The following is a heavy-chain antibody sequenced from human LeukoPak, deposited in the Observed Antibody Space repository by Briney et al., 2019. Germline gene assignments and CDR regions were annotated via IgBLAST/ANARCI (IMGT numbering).Heavy chain of an antibody. V-gene: IGHV1-2*02. CDR1: GYTFTGYY. D-gene: IGHD3-9*01. Sequence: ASVKVSCKASGYTFTGYYMHWVRQAPGQGLEWMGWINPNSGGTNYAQKFQGRVTMTRDTSISTAYMELSRLRSDDTAVYYCAWGPSGDILTGYYLYFDYWGQGTLVTVSS. CDR2: INPNSGGT. CDR3: AWGPSGDILTGYYLYFDY. J-gene: IGHJ4*02.